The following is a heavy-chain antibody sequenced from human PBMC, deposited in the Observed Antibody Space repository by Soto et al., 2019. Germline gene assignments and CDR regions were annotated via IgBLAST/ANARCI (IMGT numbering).Heavy chain of an antibody. V-gene: IGHV4-39*01. J-gene: IGHJ5*02. CDR1: GDSITSHDFY. CDR3: GRQMGGPMPHVGWLSPLTA. D-gene: IGHD3-22*01. CDR2: ISHTGET. Sequence: SETLSLTCSVSGDSITSHDFYWGWIRRPPGQGLEWIGTISHTGETFYNPPLDSRLTMSLDPSTNQFSMRLTSVTAADAAVYFWGRQMGGPMPHVGWLSPLTAWGQGTRVTVSS.